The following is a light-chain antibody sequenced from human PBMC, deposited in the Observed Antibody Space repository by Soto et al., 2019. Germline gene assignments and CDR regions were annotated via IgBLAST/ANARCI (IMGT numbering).Light chain of an antibody. CDR3: QHYGTSQIT. CDR2: DTS. J-gene: IGKJ5*01. V-gene: IGKV3-20*01. Sequence: EIVMTQSPATLSVSPGERATLSCRASQSVYNNLAWYQQKPGQPPRLLIHDTSSRATGIPDRFSGSGAGTDFTLTISRLEPENFAVYYCQHYGTSQITFGQGTRLEIK. CDR1: QSVYNN.